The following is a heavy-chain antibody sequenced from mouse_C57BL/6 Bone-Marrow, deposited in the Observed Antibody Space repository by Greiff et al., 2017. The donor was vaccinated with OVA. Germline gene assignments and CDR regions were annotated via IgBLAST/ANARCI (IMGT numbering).Heavy chain of an antibody. J-gene: IGHJ3*01. CDR2: IDPEDGET. D-gene: IGHD1-1*01. Sequence: EVMLVESGAELVKPGASVKLSCTASGFNIKDYYMHWVKQRTEQGLEWIGRIDPEDGETKYAPKFQGKATITADTSSNTAYLQLSSLTSEDTAVYYCARNYYYGSSYGWFAYWGQGTLVTVSA. V-gene: IGHV14-2*01. CDR1: GFNIKDYY. CDR3: ARNYYYGSSYGWFAY.